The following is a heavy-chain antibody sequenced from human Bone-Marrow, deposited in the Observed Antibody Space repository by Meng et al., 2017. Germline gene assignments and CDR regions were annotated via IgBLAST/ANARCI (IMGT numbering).Heavy chain of an antibody. CDR1: GGSIRRSSDY. CDR2: IHYSGNT. D-gene: IGHD1-26*01. V-gene: IGHV4-39*01. Sequence: QVQLQESGPGLVKPSETLSLTCTVSGGSIRRSSDYWGWVRQPPRKGLEWIGSIHYSGNTYYNPSLKSRVTISEHTSKNQFSLKLSSVTAADTAVFYCARHLLVGATLNWFDPWGQGTLVTVSS. J-gene: IGHJ5*02. CDR3: ARHLLVGATLNWFDP.